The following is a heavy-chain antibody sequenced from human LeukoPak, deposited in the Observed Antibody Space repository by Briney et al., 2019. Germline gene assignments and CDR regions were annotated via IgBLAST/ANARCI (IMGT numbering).Heavy chain of an antibody. V-gene: IGHV4-59*01. J-gene: IGHJ4*02. CDR1: GGSISSYY. D-gene: IGHD3-22*01. CDR3: ARGFYYYDSSGPWAF. Sequence: ASETLSLTCTVSGGSISSYYWSWIRQPPGKGLEWIGYIYYSGSTNYNPSLKSRVTISVDTSKNQFSLKLSSVTAADTAVYYCARGFYYYDSSGPWAFWGQGTLVTVSS. CDR2: IYYSGST.